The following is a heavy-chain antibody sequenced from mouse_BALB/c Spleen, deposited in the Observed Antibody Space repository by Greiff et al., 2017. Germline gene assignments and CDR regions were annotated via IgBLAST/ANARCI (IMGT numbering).Heavy chain of an antibody. CDR1: GFSLTSYG. V-gene: IGHV2-9*02. CDR2: IWAGGST. D-gene: IGHD1-1*02. J-gene: IGHJ4*01. Sequence: VKVVESGPGLVAPSQSLSITCTVSGFSLTSYGVHWVRQPPGKGLEWLGVIWAGGSTNYNSALMSRLSISKDNSKSQVFLKMNSLQTDDTAMYYCAREGGGRGYYAMDYWGQGTSVTVSS. CDR3: AREGGGRGYYAMDY.